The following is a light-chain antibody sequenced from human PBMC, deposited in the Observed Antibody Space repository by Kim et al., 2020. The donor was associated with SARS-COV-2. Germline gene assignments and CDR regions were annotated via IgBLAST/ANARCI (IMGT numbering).Light chain of an antibody. J-gene: IGLJ2*01. CDR3: QAWDSSTVV. CDR2: QDS. Sequence: VSPGKTASITCSGDKLGEKYACWYQQEPGQSPVLVIYQDSKRPSGIPERFSGSNSGNTATLTISGTQAMDEADYYCQAWDSSTVVFGGGTQLTVL. CDR1: KLGEKY. V-gene: IGLV3-1*01.